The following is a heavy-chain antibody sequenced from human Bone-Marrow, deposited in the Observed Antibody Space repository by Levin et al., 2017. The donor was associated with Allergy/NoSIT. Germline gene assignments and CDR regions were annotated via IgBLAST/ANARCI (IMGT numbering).Heavy chain of an antibody. CDR3: AKDFGATPGYWFDS. CDR1: GFTFNNYA. V-gene: IGHV3-23*01. D-gene: IGHD3-9*01. CDR2: ISDSGVGT. J-gene: IGHJ5*01. Sequence: PGGSLRLSCAASGFTFNNYAMSWVRQAPGEGLEWVSSISDSGVGTYYADSVKGRFTISRDNSKNTLYLQLNSLSAEDTAIFYCAKDFGATPGYWFDSWGQGTLVTVSS.